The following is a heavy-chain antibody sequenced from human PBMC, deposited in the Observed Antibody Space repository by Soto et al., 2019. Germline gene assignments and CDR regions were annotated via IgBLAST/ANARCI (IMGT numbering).Heavy chain of an antibody. D-gene: IGHD3-22*01. CDR3: ANGYYDSSGYGTNFDY. CDR1: GFTFSSYA. CDR2: ISGSGGST. Sequence: GGSLRLSCAASGFTFSSYAMSWVRQAPGKGLEWVSAISGSGGSTYYADSVKGRFTISRDNSKNTLYLQMNSLRAEDTAVYYCANGYYDSSGYGTNFDYWGQGTLVTVSS. J-gene: IGHJ4*02. V-gene: IGHV3-23*01.